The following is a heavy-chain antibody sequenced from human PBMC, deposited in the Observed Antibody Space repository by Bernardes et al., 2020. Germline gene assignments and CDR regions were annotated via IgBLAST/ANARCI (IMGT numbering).Heavy chain of an antibody. Sequence: SVAPLVKPTQTLTLTCSLSGFSLITAGLGVGWIRQPPGKALEFLALIYWDDDRRYTLSLKSRLNITKDISKDQVVLTMTNMDPEDTATYYCARLRRDFPIFDSWGQGTLVTVSS. CDR2: IYWDDDR. CDR3: ARLRRDFPIFDS. CDR1: GFSLITAGLG. J-gene: IGHJ4*02. D-gene: IGHD2-21*02. V-gene: IGHV2-5*02.